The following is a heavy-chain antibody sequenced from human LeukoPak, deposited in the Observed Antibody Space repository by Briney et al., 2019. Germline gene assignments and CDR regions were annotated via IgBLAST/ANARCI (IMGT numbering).Heavy chain of an antibody. CDR2: ISWNSGSI. V-gene: IGHV3-9*01. CDR1: GFTFDDYA. D-gene: IGHD1-20*01. Sequence: GGSLRLSCAAAGFTFDDYAMHWVRQAPGKGLEWVSGISWNSGSIGYADSVKGRFTISRDNAKNSLYLQMNSLRAEDTALYYCAKGSGYNNWNDEAFDIWGQGTMVTVSS. CDR3: AKGSGYNNWNDEAFDI. J-gene: IGHJ3*02.